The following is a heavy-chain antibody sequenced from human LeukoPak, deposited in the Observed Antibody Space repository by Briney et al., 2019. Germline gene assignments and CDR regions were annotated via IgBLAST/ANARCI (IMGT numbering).Heavy chain of an antibody. Sequence: GSLRLSCAASGFTFSSYSMNWVRQPPGKGLEWIGEINHSGSTNYNPSLKSRVTISVDTSKNQFSLKLSSVTAADTAVYYCARDPDYGDDTGSWGQGTLVTVSS. CDR1: GFTFSSYS. J-gene: IGHJ4*02. D-gene: IGHD4-17*01. CDR2: INHSGST. CDR3: ARDPDYGDDTGS. V-gene: IGHV4-34*01.